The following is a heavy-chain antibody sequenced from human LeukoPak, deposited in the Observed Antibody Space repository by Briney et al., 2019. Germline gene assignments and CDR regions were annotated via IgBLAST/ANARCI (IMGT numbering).Heavy chain of an antibody. V-gene: IGHV3-23*01. CDR3: AKGISYYYDSSGYYYFDY. J-gene: IGHJ4*02. CDR2: NSGSGAST. CDR1: GFTFNNYA. Sequence: GGSLRLSCAASGFTFNNYAMSWVRQAPGKELEWVSANSGSGASTYYADSVKGRFTISRDNSKNTLYLQMNSLRADDTAVYYCAKGISYYYDSSGYYYFDYWGQGTLVTVSS. D-gene: IGHD3-22*01.